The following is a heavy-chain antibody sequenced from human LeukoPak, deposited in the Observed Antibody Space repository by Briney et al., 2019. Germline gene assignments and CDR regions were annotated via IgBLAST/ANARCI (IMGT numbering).Heavy chain of an antibody. J-gene: IGHJ4*02. V-gene: IGHV3-33*01. Sequence: PGGSLRLSCAASGFTFSSYGMHWVRQAPGKGLEWVAVIWYDGSNKYYADSVKGRFTISRDNSKNTLYLQMNSLRVEDTAVYYCARDLYADYVWGSSDYWGQGTLVTVSS. D-gene: IGHD3-16*01. CDR3: ARDLYADYVWGSSDY. CDR1: GFTFSSYG. CDR2: IWYDGSNK.